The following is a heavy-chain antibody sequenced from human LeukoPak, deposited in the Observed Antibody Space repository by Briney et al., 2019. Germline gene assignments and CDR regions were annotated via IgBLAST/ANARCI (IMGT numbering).Heavy chain of an antibody. V-gene: IGHV1-2*02. D-gene: IGHD3-3*01. CDR3: ARDPITIFGVVIARFDY. CDR1: GYTFTGYY. Sequence: ASVKVSCKASGYTFTGYYMHWVRQAPGQGPEWVGWINPNSGGTNYAQKFQGRVTMTRDTSISTAYMELSRLRSDDTAVYYCARDPITIFGVVIARFDYWGQGTLVTVSS. J-gene: IGHJ4*02. CDR2: INPNSGGT.